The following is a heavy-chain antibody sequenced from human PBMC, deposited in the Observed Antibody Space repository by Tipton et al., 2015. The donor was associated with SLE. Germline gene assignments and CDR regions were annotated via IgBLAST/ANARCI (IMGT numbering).Heavy chain of an antibody. CDR3: ARQSMAARPDFDF. V-gene: IGHV4-39*07. D-gene: IGHD6-6*01. CDR2: INYSGTT. CDR1: GGSISTSSYY. J-gene: IGHJ4*02. Sequence: LRLSCTVSGGSISTSSYYWAWIRQPPGKGLECIGNINYSGTTSYNPSLRSRVTMSVDTSQNQFSLTLSSVTAADTAVYYCARQSMAARPDFDFWGQGTLVTVSS.